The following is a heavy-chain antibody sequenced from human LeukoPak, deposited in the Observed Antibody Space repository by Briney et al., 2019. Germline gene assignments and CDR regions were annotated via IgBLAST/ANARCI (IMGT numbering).Heavy chain of an antibody. CDR1: GGSISSYY. J-gene: IGHJ3*01. CDR2: IYYSGST. CDR3: TRGWSAGGAFDF. V-gene: IGHV4-59*01. Sequence: SETLSLTCTVSGGSISSYYWSWIRQPPGKGLEWIGYIYYSGSTNYNPSLKSRVTISVDTSKNQFSLKLSSVTAADTAVYYCTRGWSAGGAFDFWGQGTLVTVSS. D-gene: IGHD6-19*01.